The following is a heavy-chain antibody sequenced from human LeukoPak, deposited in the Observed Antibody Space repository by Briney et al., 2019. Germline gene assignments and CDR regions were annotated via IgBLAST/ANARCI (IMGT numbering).Heavy chain of an antibody. J-gene: IGHJ4*02. Sequence: PSETLSLTCTVSGGSISSYYWSWIRQPPGKGLEWIGYIYYSGSTNYNPSLKSRVTISVDKSKNQFSLKLSSVTAADTAVYYCARDSPRVYFDYWGQGTLVTVSS. V-gene: IGHV4-59*12. CDR1: GGSISSYY. CDR3: ARDSPRVYFDY. CDR2: IYYSGST.